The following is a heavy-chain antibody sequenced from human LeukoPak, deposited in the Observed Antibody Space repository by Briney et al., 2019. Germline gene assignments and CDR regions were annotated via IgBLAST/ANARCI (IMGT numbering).Heavy chain of an antibody. CDR1: GFTVSSNY. CDR3: AKDRDDYVWGSYLGAFDI. D-gene: IGHD3-16*01. J-gene: IGHJ3*02. V-gene: IGHV3-53*01. CDR2: IYSGGST. Sequence: GGSLRLSCAASGFTVSSNYMSWVRQAPGKGLEWVSVIYSGGSTYYADSVKGRFTISRDNAKNSLYLQMNSLRAEDTAVFYCAKDRDDYVWGSYLGAFDIWGQGTMVTVSS.